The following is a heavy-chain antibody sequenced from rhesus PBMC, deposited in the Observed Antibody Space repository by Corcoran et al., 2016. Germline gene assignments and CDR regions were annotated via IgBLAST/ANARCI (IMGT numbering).Heavy chain of an antibody. D-gene: IGHD6-31*01. CDR1: GYTFTSYY. V-gene: IGHV1S9*01. CDR3: ARDLWRLGGFFDY. J-gene: IGHJ4*01. Sequence: QVQLVQSGAEVKKPGTSVKLSCKASGYTFTSYYINWVRQAPEQVLEWMGWINPSKGNTAYAHKFQGRVTMTRDTSPSTAYMELNSLRSEDTAVYYCARDLWRLGGFFDYWGQGVLVTVSS. CDR2: INPSKGNT.